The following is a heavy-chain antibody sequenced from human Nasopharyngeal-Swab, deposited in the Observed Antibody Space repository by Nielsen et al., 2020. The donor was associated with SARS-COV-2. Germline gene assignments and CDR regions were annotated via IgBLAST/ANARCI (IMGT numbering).Heavy chain of an antibody. Sequence: GESLKISCAASGFAFSRSWMHWVRQAPGKGLVWVSRIREDGTGANYADAVQGRFTISRDNARNMVFLQMNSLRAEDTAVYYCAKEYGSGSWVYYFDYWGQGTLVTVSS. CDR1: GFAFSRSW. V-gene: IGHV3-74*01. CDR2: IREDGTGA. J-gene: IGHJ4*02. D-gene: IGHD3-10*01. CDR3: AKEYGSGSWVYYFDY.